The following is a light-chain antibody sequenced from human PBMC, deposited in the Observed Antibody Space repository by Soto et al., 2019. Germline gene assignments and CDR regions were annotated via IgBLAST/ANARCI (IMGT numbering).Light chain of an antibody. Sequence: EIVLTQSPATLSSSPGATATLSCRASQSVSSYLAWYQQKPGQAPRLLIYDASNRATGIPARFSGSGSGTDFTLTISSLEPEDFAVYYCQQRSNWPPWTFGQGTKVDIK. CDR1: QSVSSY. V-gene: IGKV3-11*01. J-gene: IGKJ1*01. CDR3: QQRSNWPPWT. CDR2: DAS.